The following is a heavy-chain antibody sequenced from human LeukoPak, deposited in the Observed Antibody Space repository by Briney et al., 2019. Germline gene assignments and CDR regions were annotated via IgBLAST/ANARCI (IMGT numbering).Heavy chain of an antibody. CDR2: ISCNSGSI. D-gene: IGHD3-10*01. CDR3: AKRHGSGSYYAPLDY. CDR1: GFTFDDYA. Sequence: GGSLRLSCAASGFTFDDYAMHWVRQAPGKGLEWVSGISCNSGSIGYADSVKGRFTISRDNSKNTLYLQVNSLRAEDTAVYYCAKRHGSGSYYAPLDYWGQGTLVTVSS. V-gene: IGHV3-9*01. J-gene: IGHJ4*02.